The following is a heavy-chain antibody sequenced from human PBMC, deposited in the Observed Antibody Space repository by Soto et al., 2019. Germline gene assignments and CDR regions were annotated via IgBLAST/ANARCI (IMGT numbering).Heavy chain of an antibody. Sequence: PGGSLRLSCAASGFTFSSYAMSWVRQAPGKGLEWVSAISSSGGSTYYADSVKGRFTISRDNSKNTLYLQMSSLRAEDTAVYYCVKDPGLDYGSGSLDYWGQGTLVTVSS. CDR3: VKDPGLDYGSGSLDY. CDR2: ISSSGGST. CDR1: GFTFSSYA. D-gene: IGHD3-10*01. J-gene: IGHJ4*02. V-gene: IGHV3-23*01.